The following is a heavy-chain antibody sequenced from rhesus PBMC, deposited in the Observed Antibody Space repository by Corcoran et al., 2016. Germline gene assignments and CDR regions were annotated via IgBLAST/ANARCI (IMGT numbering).Heavy chain of an antibody. D-gene: IGHD2-39*02. J-gene: IGHJ6*01. Sequence: QVQLQESGPGLGKPSETLSLTGTVPGGPSSGSYNWNWIRQSQGKGLEWIGAVYGNSASTNYNPSLKSRVTISKATSQNQFSLRLTSVTAADTAVYYCARQGYTDHLGGLDSWGQGVVVTVSS. CDR2: VYGNSAST. CDR3: ARQGYTDHLGGLDS. CDR1: GGPSSGSYN. V-gene: IGHV4-143*01.